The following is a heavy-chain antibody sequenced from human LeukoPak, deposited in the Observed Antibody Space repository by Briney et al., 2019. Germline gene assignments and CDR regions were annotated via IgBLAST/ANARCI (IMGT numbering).Heavy chain of an antibody. V-gene: IGHV4-59*01. CDR1: GGSISSYY. CDR3: ARDRTRSTRGAFDI. J-gene: IGHJ3*02. CDR2: IYYSGST. D-gene: IGHD1-1*01. Sequence: KPSETLSLTCTVSGGSISSYYWSWIRQPPGKGLEWIGYIYYSGSTNYNPSLKSRVTISVDMSKNQFSLKLSSVTAADTAVYYCARDRTRSTRGAFDIWGQGTMVTVSS.